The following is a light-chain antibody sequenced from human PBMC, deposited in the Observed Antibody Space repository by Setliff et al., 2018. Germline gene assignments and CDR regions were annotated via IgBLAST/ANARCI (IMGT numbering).Light chain of an antibody. CDR1: SRDIGAYNS. V-gene: IGLV2-8*01. CDR3: CSYAASYNPYV. CDR2: EVT. J-gene: IGLJ1*01. Sequence: QSALAQPPSASGSPGQSLTISCTGTSRDIGAYNSVSWYQQHPGTAPKLLIYEVTKRPSGVPDRFSGSKSGNTASLTVSGLQADDEADYFCCSYAASYNPYVFGSGTKVTVL.